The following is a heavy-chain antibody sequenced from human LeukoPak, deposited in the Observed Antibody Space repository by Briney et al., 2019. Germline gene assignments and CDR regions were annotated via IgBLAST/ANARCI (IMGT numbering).Heavy chain of an antibody. J-gene: IGHJ5*01. CDR2: IYHSGST. CDR3: ARGGWTSIWT. V-gene: IGHV4-4*02. D-gene: IGHD1-1*01. Sequence: SGTLSLTCAVSGGSISSSNWWSWVRQPPGKGLEWIGEIYHSGSTNYNPSLKSRATISVDKSKNQFSLKLNSVSPEDTAVYYCARGGWTSIWTWGQGTLVTVSS. CDR1: GGSISSSNW.